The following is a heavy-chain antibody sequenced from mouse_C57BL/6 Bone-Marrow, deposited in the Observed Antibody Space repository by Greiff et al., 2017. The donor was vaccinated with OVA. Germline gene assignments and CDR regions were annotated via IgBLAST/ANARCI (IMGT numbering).Heavy chain of an antibody. Sequence: EVKLVESGGDLVKPGGSLKLSCAASGFTFSSYGMSRVRQTPDKRLEWVATINSGGSFTYYSDSVKGRVTISRDNAENTLYLQLSSRKSEDTAMVYCARVYDTLYYYAMDYWGQGTSVTVSS. J-gene: IGHJ4*01. CDR3: ARVYDTLYYYAMDY. D-gene: IGHD2-12*01. CDR1: GFTFSSYG. CDR2: INSGGSFT. V-gene: IGHV5-6*01.